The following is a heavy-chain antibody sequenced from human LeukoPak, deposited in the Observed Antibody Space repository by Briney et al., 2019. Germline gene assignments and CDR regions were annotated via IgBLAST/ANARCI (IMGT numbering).Heavy chain of an antibody. D-gene: IGHD5-12*01. J-gene: IGHJ3*02. CDR1: GFSLIDYY. CDR3: AREGSSASGQDWYAFDI. V-gene: IGHV1-2*02. CDR2: IYFNSGAT. Sequence: VQVSCKASGFSLIDYYVQWVGPLPGQGGAWVGGIYFNSGATRYEAKFQGRVTLTGDTSTNTVYMELSGLGSDDTAMYYCAREGSSASGQDWYAFDIWGQEIMVTVSS.